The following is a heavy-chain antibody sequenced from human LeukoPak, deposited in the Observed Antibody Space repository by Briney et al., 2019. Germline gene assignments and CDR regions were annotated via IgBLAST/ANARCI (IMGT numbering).Heavy chain of an antibody. CDR2: IYYSGST. D-gene: IGHD3-10*01. V-gene: IGHV4-31*03. CDR3: ARLFSGWPDKSYWFDP. Sequence: SQTLSLTCTVSGGSISSGGYYWSWIRQHPGKGLEWIGYIYYSGSTYYNPSLKSRVTISVDTSKNQFSLKLSSVTAADTAVYYCARLFSGWPDKSYWFDPWAREPWSPSPQ. CDR1: GGSISSGGYY. J-gene: IGHJ5*02.